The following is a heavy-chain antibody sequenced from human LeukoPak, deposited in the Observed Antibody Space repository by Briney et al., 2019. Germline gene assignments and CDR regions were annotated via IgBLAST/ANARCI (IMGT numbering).Heavy chain of an antibody. Sequence: GGSLRLSCAASGFTFSDYYMSWIRQAPGKGLEWVSYISSSGSTIYYADSARGRFTIPRDNAKNSLYLQMNSLRAEDTAVYYCARGWVGATGWFDPRGQGTLVTVSP. CDR2: ISSSGSTI. CDR3: ARGWVGATGWFDP. V-gene: IGHV3-11*04. D-gene: IGHD1-26*01. J-gene: IGHJ5*02. CDR1: GFTFSDYY.